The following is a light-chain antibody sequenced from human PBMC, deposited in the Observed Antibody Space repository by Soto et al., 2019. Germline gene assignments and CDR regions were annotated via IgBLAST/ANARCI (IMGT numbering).Light chain of an antibody. Sequence: QSALTQPASVSGSPGQSIAISCTGTRSDVGAYNYVSWYQQQPGKAPKLMISEVTNRPSGVSDRFSGSKSGNTASLTISGLQAEDESDYYCSSFTSRFTFVFGTGTKVTVL. V-gene: IGLV2-14*01. CDR2: EVT. CDR3: SSFTSRFTFV. J-gene: IGLJ1*01. CDR1: RSDVGAYNY.